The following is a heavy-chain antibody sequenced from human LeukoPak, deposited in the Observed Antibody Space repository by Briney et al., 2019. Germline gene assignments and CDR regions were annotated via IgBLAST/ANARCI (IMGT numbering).Heavy chain of an antibody. D-gene: IGHD3-3*01. CDR3: ARDLGDFWSGSLYY. CDR2: IYYSGSP. J-gene: IGHJ4*02. CDR1: GGSISSSSYS. V-gene: IGHV4-39*07. Sequence: SETLSLTCTVSGGSISSSSYSWGWIRQPPGKGLEWIGSIYYSGSPYYNPSLKSRLTISVDTSKNQFSLKLSSVTATDTAVYYCARDLGDFWSGSLYYWGQGTLVTVSS.